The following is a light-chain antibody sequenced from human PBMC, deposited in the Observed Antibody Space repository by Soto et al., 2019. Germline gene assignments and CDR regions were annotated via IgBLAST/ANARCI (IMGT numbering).Light chain of an antibody. J-gene: IGKJ1*01. CDR1: QSIRNY. CDR3: QQTYSSPPGA. CDR2: TAS. Sequence: DIQMTQSPSSLSASVGDRVTITCRASQSIRNYLNWYQQKPGKAPKVLIYTASSLQSGAPSRFSGSGSGTDFTLSIGRLQPEDFATYYCQQTYSSPPGAFGQGTMVEIE. V-gene: IGKV1-39*01.